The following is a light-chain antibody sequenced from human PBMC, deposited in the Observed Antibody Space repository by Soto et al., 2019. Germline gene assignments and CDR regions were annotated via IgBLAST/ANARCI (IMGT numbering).Light chain of an antibody. J-gene: IGKJ4*01. CDR1: QSVNSN. CDR2: GAS. V-gene: IGKV3-15*01. Sequence: EIVMTQSPATLSVSPGERATLSCRASQSVNSNLAWYQQKPGQAPRLLIYGASTRATGIPARFSGSGSGTEFTLTISSLQSEDFAVYYCQQYNDLPLTFGGGTKVDIK. CDR3: QQYNDLPLT.